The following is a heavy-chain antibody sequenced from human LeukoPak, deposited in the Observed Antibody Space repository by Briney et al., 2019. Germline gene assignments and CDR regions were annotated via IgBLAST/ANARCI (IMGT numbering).Heavy chain of an antibody. J-gene: IGHJ3*01. CDR2: ISSNSNYR. V-gene: IGHV3-21*04. D-gene: IGHD1-26*01. CDR3: ANGDLSAGAPRAFDF. CDR1: GFTISNRY. Sequence: PGGSLRLSCAAPGFTISNRYMNWVRQAPGKGLEWVSAISSNSNYRYHADSVKGRFTISRDNSKNTLYLQMNRLRAEDTAIYYCANGDLSAGAPRAFDFWGQGTMVTVSS.